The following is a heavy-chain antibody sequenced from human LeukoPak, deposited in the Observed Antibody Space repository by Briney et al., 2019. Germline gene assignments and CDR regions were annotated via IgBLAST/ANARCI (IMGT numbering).Heavy chain of an antibody. D-gene: IGHD3-9*01. V-gene: IGHV1-18*01. CDR3: ARRISDILTGYYFDY. Sequence: ASVNVSCKASGYTFTSYGISWVRQAPGQGLEWMGWISAYNGNTDYAQKFQGRVTMTTDTSTSTAYMELRSLRSDDTAVYYCARRISDILTGYYFDYWGQGTLVTVSS. CDR2: ISAYNGNT. J-gene: IGHJ4*02. CDR1: GYTFTSYG.